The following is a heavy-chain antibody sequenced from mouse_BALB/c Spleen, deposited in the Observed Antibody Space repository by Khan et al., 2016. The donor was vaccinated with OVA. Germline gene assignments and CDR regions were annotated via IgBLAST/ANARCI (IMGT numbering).Heavy chain of an antibody. J-gene: IGHJ3*01. CDR3: ARRGVYGIFAY. CDR1: GYNFTTYW. D-gene: IGHD2-1*01. V-gene: IGHV1-7*01. CDR2: INPSTGYT. Sequence: QMQLEESGAELAKPGASVKMSCKASGYNFTTYWMHWVKQRPGQGLDWIGYINPSTGYTEYNQKFKDKATLTADKSSSTAYMQLNSLTSEDSAVYYCARRGVYGIFAYWGQGTLVTVSA.